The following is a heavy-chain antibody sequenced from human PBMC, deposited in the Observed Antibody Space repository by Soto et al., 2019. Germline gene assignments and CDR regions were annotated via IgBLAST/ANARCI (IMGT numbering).Heavy chain of an antibody. CDR3: AREQVAYYDSGSYNWFDP. J-gene: IGHJ5*02. CDR1: GGSINSGDYY. D-gene: IGHD3-10*01. CDR2: VYYSGST. V-gene: IGHV4-31*03. Sequence: QVQLQESGPGLVKPSQTLSLTCTVSGGSINSGDYYWSWIRQHPGKGLEWIGYVYYSGSTYYNPSLKSRGTVSVDTSNNRFSVKVSSVTAADTDVYYCAREQVAYYDSGSYNWFDPWGQGTLVTVSS.